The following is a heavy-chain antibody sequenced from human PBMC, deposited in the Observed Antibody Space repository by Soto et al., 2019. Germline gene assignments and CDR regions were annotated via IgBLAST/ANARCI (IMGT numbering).Heavy chain of an antibody. CDR2: IYWDDDK. Sequence: QITLKESGPTLVKPTQTLTLTCTFSGFSLNTSGVGVGWIRQPPGKALEWLALIYWDDDKRYSPSLKSRLTITKDTSKNHVVLTMTNMDPVDTATYYCAHRPSYCSGGSCYSGFDYWGQGTLVTVSS. CDR3: AHRPSYCSGGSCYSGFDY. J-gene: IGHJ4*02. V-gene: IGHV2-5*02. CDR1: GFSLNTSGVG. D-gene: IGHD2-15*01.